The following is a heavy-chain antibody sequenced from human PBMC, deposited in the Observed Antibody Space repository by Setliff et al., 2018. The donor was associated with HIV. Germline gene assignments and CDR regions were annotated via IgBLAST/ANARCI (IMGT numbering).Heavy chain of an antibody. CDR2: IFHSGST. V-gene: IGHV4-4*03. CDR3: ARTYGSGSYYQGRYFDY. J-gene: IGHJ4*02. D-gene: IGHD3-10*01. Sequence: LRETLSLTCAVSGGSISSSNWWSWVRQPPGKGLEWIGEIFHSGSTNYNPSLKSRVTISVDKSKNQFSLKLSSVTAADTAVYYCARTYGSGSYYQGRYFDYWGQGTLVTVSS. CDR1: GGSISSSNW.